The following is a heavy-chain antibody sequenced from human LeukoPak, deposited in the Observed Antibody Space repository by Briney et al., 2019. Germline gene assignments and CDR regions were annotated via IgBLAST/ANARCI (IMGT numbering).Heavy chain of an antibody. CDR1: GYTFTGYY. Sequence: GASVKVSCKASGYTFTGYYIHWVRQAPGQGLEWMGWINPNSGGRNYAQKFQGRVTMTRDTSTTYMELSRLTSDDTAVYYCARAYSGYDFFDYWGQGILVTVSS. CDR3: ARAYSGYDFFDY. V-gene: IGHV1-2*02. CDR2: INPNSGGR. D-gene: IGHD5-12*01. J-gene: IGHJ4*02.